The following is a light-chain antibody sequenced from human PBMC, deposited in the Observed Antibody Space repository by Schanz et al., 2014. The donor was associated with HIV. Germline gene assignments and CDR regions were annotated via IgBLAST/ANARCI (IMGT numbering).Light chain of an antibody. CDR2: GAS. Sequence: DIQVTQSPSSLSASVGEKVTITCRASQKISNSLNWYQQKPGKAPNLLISGASTLQSGVPVRFSGSGSGTDFTLIISSLQPEDVAVYYCQQYYRTPWTFGQGTKVEIK. CDR1: QKISNS. V-gene: IGKV1-39*01. J-gene: IGKJ1*01. CDR3: QQYYRTPWT.